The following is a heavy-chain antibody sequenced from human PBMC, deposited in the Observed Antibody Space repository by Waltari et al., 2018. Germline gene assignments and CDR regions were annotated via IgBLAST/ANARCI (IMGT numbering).Heavy chain of an antibody. Sequence: QVTLRESGPALVKPTQTLTLTCTFSGFSLSTSGMCVSWIRQPPGKALEWLARIDWDDDKYYSTSLKSRLTITKDTSKNQVVLTMTNMDPVDTATYYCAHTAGYCSSTSCYWYYGMDVWGQGTTVTVSS. J-gene: IGHJ6*02. CDR3: AHTAGYCSSTSCYWYYGMDV. CDR2: IDWDDDK. V-gene: IGHV2-70*15. D-gene: IGHD2-2*01. CDR1: GFSLSTSGMC.